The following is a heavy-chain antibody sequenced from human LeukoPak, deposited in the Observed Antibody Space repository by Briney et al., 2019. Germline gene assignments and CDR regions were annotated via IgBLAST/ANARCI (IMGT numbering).Heavy chain of an antibody. Sequence: GGSRRLSCAASGFTFSIYWMTWVRQAPGKGLEWVANIKQDGSEKYYVDSVKGRFTISRDNAKNSLFLQMYSLRAEDTAVYYCATDRSVGATCRFDHWGQGTLVTVSS. CDR2: IKQDGSEK. V-gene: IGHV3-7*01. J-gene: IGHJ4*02. CDR3: ATDRSVGATCRFDH. CDR1: GFTFSIYW. D-gene: IGHD1-26*01.